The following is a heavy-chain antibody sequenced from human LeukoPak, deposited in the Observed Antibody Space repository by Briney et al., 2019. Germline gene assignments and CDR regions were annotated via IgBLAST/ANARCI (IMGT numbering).Heavy chain of an antibody. Sequence: GGSLGLSCAASGFTFDDYAMHWVRQAPGKGLGWVSLISGDGGSTYYADSVKGRFTIFRDNSKNSLYLQMNSLRTEDTALYYCAKEIEYYYDSSGLLDYWGQGTLVTVSS. J-gene: IGHJ4*02. CDR1: GFTFDDYA. V-gene: IGHV3-43*02. D-gene: IGHD3-22*01. CDR2: ISGDGGST. CDR3: AKEIEYYYDSSGLLDY.